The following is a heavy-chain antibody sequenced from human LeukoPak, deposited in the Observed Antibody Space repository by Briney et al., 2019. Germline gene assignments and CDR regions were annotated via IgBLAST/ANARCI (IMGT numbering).Heavy chain of an antibody. D-gene: IGHD6-19*01. V-gene: IGHV1-8*03. CDR3: ARVAGSIDY. J-gene: IGHJ4*02. CDR1: GYAFTRYD. CDR2: MNPNSGYT. Sequence: ASVKVSCKASGYAFTRYDIKWVRQAPGQGVEWMGWMNPNSGYTDYAQTFQGRVTITRDTSISTAYMELSSLRSEDAAVYYCARVAGSIDYWGQGTLVTVSS.